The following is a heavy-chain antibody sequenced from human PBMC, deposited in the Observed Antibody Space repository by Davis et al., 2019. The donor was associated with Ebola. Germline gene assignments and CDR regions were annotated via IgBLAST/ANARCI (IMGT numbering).Heavy chain of an antibody. Sequence: PSETLSLTCTVSGGSISSGDYYWSWIRQPPGKGLEWIGYIYYSGSTYYNPSLKSRVTISVDTSKNQFSLKLSSVTAADTAVYYCARGSSFVGYNWFDPWGQGTLVTVSS. V-gene: IGHV4-30-4*08. CDR2: IYYSGST. CDR1: GGSISSGDYY. CDR3: ARGSSFVGYNWFDP. J-gene: IGHJ5*02. D-gene: IGHD6-6*01.